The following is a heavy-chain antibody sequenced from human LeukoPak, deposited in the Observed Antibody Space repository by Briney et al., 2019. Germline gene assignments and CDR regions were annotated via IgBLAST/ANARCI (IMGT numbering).Heavy chain of an antibody. CDR2: MNPNSGNT. CDR3: AAVKTYYYDTSGYYFPLNAFDI. CDR1: GYTFTSYD. D-gene: IGHD3-22*01. J-gene: IGHJ3*02. Sequence: ASVKVSCKASGYTFTSYDINWVRQATGQGLEWMGWMNPNSGNTGYAQKFQGRVTMTRNTSTSTAYMELSSLRSEDTAVYYCAAVKTYYYDTSGYYFPLNAFDIWGQGTMVTVSS. V-gene: IGHV1-8*01.